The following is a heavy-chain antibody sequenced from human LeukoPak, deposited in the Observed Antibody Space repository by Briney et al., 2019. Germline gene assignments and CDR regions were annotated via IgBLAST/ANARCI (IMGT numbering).Heavy chain of an antibody. Sequence: PGGSLRLSCAASGFTFSSYEMNWVRQAPGKGLEWVANIKEDGREKYYVDSVKGRFTLSKDNAKNSVYLQMNSLGAEDTAVYYCARGWGEKGYCRGGTCNNPQFDYWGQGILVTVSS. CDR2: IKEDGREK. CDR3: ARGWGEKGYCRGGTCNNPQFDY. CDR1: GFTFSSYE. D-gene: IGHD2-15*01. V-gene: IGHV3-7*01. J-gene: IGHJ4*02.